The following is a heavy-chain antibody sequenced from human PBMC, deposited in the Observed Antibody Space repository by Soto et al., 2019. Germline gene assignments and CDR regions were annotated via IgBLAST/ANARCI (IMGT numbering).Heavy chain of an antibody. CDR3: AIWKPPFDH. J-gene: IGHJ4*02. D-gene: IGHD1-1*01. Sequence: LRLSCAASGFTFSSYAMSWVRQAPGKGLEWVSAISGSGGSTYYADSVKGRFTISRGNSKNTLYLQMNSLRAEDAAVYYCAIWKPPFDHWGQGTLVTVSS. CDR2: ISGSGGST. CDR1: GFTFSSYA. V-gene: IGHV3-23*01.